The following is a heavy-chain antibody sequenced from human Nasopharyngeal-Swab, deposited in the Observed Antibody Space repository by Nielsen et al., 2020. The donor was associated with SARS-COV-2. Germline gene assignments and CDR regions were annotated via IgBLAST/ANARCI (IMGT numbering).Heavy chain of an antibody. Sequence: SATVSSKVPGYTLTELSMHWVRQAPGKGLEWMGGFDPEDGETIYAQKFQGRVTMTEDTSTDTAYMELSSLRSEDTAVYYCATGSGSYLDNWFDPWGQGTLVTVSS. CDR2: FDPEDGET. V-gene: IGHV1-24*01. CDR1: GYTLTELS. D-gene: IGHD1-26*01. CDR3: ATGSGSYLDNWFDP. J-gene: IGHJ5*02.